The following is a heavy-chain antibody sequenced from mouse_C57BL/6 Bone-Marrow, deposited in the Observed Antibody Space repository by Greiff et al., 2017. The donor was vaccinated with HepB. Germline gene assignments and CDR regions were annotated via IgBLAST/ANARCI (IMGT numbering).Heavy chain of an antibody. Sequence: VNLVESGAELAKPGASVKLSCKASGYTFTSYLMHWVKQRPGQGLEWIGYINPSSGYTKYNQKFKDKATLTADKSSSTAYMQLSSLTYEDSAVYYCAPHYSNYRGYWGQGTTLTVSS. J-gene: IGHJ2*01. D-gene: IGHD2-5*01. CDR3: APHYSNYRGY. CDR2: INPSSGYT. CDR1: GYTFTSYL. V-gene: IGHV1-7*01.